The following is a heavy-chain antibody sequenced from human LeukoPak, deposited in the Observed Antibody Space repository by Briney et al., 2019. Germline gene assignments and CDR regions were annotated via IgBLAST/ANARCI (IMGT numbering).Heavy chain of an antibody. CDR1: GGTFSSYT. D-gene: IGHD1-26*01. J-gene: IGHJ3*02. V-gene: IGHV1-69*02. Sequence: GSSVKVSCKASGGTFSSYTISWVRQAPGQGLEWMGRVIPILGIANYAQKFQGRVTITADKSTSTAYMELSSLRSEDTAVYYCASSAATDSGSYHGAFDIWGQGTMVTASS. CDR2: VIPILGIA. CDR3: ASSAATDSGSYHGAFDI.